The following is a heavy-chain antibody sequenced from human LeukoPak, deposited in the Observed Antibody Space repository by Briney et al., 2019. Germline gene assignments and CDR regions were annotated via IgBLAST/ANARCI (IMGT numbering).Heavy chain of an antibody. CDR1: GFTFSSYG. D-gene: IGHD6-19*01. CDR3: AKYFRAYSSGWFDAFDI. J-gene: IGHJ3*02. V-gene: IGHV3-30*18. Sequence: GGSLRLSCAASGFTFSSYGMSWVRQAPAKGLEWVAGMSYYGSNKYYADSAKGLLTIARDTSKNTLYLQMNGLRAEDTAVYYCAKYFRAYSSGWFDAFDIWGQGTMVTVSS. CDR2: MSYYGSNK.